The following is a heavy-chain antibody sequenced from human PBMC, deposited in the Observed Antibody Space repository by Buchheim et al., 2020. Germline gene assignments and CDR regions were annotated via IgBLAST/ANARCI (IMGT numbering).Heavy chain of an antibody. CDR1: GGTFSSYA. V-gene: IGHV1-2*04. Sequence: QVQLVQSGAEVKKPGSSVKVSCKASGGTFSSYAISWVRQAPGQGLEWMGWINPNSGGTNYAQKFQGWVTMTRDTSISTAYMELSRLRSDDTAVYYCARAGIQLWSQDFDYWGQGTL. J-gene: IGHJ4*02. D-gene: IGHD5-18*01. CDR3: ARAGIQLWSQDFDY. CDR2: INPNSGGT.